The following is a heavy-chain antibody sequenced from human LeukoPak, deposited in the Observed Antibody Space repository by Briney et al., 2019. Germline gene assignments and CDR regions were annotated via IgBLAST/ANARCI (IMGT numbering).Heavy chain of an antibody. CDR2: IRSDGSNK. CDR3: AKRSGGPSPFDY. Sequence: PGGSLRLSCAASGFTFSSYGMHWVRQAPGKGLEWVAFIRSDGSNKYYADSVKGRFTISRDNAKNSLYLQMNSLRAEDTALYFCAKRSGGPSPFDYWGQGALVTVSS. V-gene: IGHV3-30*02. CDR1: GFTFSSYG. J-gene: IGHJ4*02. D-gene: IGHD3-3*01.